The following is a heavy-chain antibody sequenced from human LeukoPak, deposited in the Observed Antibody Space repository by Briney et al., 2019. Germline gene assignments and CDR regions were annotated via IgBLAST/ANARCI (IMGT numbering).Heavy chain of an antibody. CDR1: GGSINSYW. J-gene: IGHJ4*02. D-gene: IGHD3-16*02. V-gene: IGHV4-4*07. CDR3: ARAGYTISSYRFDY. Sequence: PSETLSLICSVSGGSINSYWWSWIRQPAWKGLEFIGRIYTTGMTNYSPSLKSRVSMSVDRSKNKFFLELRSVTAADTAVYFCARAGYTISSYRFDYWGQGALVTVSS. CDR2: IYTTGMT.